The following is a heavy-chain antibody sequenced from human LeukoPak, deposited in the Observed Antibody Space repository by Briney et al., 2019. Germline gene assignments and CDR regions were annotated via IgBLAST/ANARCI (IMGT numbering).Heavy chain of an antibody. Sequence: GGSLRLSCAASGFTFSSYAMSWVRQVPGKGLAWISTVSASGDSTSYADSVKGRFTISRDNSKNALYLQVNSLRADDAALYYCAKSHYYGSGSIDYWGQGTLVTVSS. V-gene: IGHV3-23*01. J-gene: IGHJ4*02. CDR2: VSASGDST. CDR3: AKSHYYGSGSIDY. CDR1: GFTFSSYA. D-gene: IGHD3-10*01.